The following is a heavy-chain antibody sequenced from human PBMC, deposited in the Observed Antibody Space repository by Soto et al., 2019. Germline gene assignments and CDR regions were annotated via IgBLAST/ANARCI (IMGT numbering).Heavy chain of an antibody. CDR1: GFTFSDAW. V-gene: IGHV3-15*04. J-gene: IGHJ6*02. CDR2: IVRETDGGRT. Sequence: EVQLVESGGGLVKPGGSLRLSCAGSGFTFSDAWMTWVRQSPGKGLEWVGRIVRETDGGRTEYAAPVKGRFTISRDASKATMFLQMNSLKIEDTAVYYCIIDRHGAWYYYFGMDVWGQGTTVTVSS. D-gene: IGHD2-21*02. CDR3: IIDRHGAWYYYFGMDV.